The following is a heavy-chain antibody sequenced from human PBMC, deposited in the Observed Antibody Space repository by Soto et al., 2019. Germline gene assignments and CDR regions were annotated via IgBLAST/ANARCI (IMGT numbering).Heavy chain of an antibody. CDR1: GYSFTSYW. Sequence: GESLKISCKGSGYSFTSYWISWVRQMPGKGLEWMGRIDPSDSYTNYSPSFQGHVTISADKSISTAYLQWSSLKASDTAMYYCESHRAYGMDVWGQGTTVTVSS. CDR3: ESHRAYGMDV. CDR2: IDPSDSYT. J-gene: IGHJ6*02. V-gene: IGHV5-10-1*01.